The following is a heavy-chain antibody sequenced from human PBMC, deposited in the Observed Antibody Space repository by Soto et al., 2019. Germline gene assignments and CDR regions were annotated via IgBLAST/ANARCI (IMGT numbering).Heavy chain of an antibody. J-gene: IGHJ4*02. D-gene: IGHD6-13*01. CDR1: GFTFSSYW. CDR2: IKQDGSEK. Sequence: GGSLRLSCAASGFTFSSYWMSWVRQAPGKGLEWVANIKQDGSEKYYVDSVKGRFTISRDNAKNSLYLQMNSLRAEDTAVYYCARDSSHAAAGTTLFGYWGQGXLVTVSS. CDR3: ARDSSHAAAGTTLFGY. V-gene: IGHV3-7*03.